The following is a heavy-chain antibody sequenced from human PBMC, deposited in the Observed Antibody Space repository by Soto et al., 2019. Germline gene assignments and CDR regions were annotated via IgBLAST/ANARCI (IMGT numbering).Heavy chain of an antibody. V-gene: IGHV4-59*11. J-gene: IGHJ4*02. D-gene: IGHD3-10*01. CDR2: IYASGAT. Sequence: SETLSLTCTVSGGSISTHYWSWIRQPPGGTLEWIGYIYASGATTYNPSLESRVTMSVDMPNNEFSLELTSLTAADTAVYYCARSHSFDGSIYHYYFEFWGEETLVIVSS. CDR1: GGSISTHY. CDR3: ARSHSFDGSIYHYYFEF.